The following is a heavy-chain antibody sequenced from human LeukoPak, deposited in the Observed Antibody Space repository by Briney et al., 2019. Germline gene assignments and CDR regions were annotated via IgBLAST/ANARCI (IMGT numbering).Heavy chain of an antibody. D-gene: IGHD1/OR15-1a*01. V-gene: IGHV4-39*07. CDR3: TRDREHGTQDS. Sequence: SETLSLACTVSGGSFTGYYWGWNRKPPGQGLEWIGSIYYRGNTFYNPSLKDRVSISIDTSQGRFSLNLNSVTAADTAMYFCTRDREHGTQDSWGQGTLVTVS. CDR2: IYYRGNT. CDR1: GGSFTGYY. J-gene: IGHJ4*02.